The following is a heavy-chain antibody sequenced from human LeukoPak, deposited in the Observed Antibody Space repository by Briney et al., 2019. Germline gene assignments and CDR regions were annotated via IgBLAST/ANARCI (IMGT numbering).Heavy chain of an antibody. CDR2: INHSGST. CDR1: GGSFSGYY. V-gene: IGHV4-34*01. CDR3: ARVRTGTQDY. J-gene: IGHJ4*02. Sequence: PSETLSLTCAVYGGSFSGYYWSWIRQPPGKGLEWIGEINHSGSTNYNPSLKSRVTISVDTSKNQFSLKLSSVTAADTAVYYCARVRTGTQDYWGQGTLVTVSS. D-gene: IGHD1-1*01.